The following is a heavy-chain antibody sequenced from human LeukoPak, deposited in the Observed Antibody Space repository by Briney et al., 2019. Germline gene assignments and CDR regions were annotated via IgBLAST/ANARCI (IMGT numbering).Heavy chain of an antibody. CDR2: IRSDGYHT. D-gene: IGHD1-26*01. CDR1: GFIFDTHD. Sequence: GGSLRLSCGASGFIFDTHDMHWVRQAPGKGLEWVAFIRSDGYHTYYADSVKGRFTITRDNSKNTLYLQMNSLRLDDMGVYYCAKDMFPSSGSYYHDAFDMWGQGTMVTVSS. J-gene: IGHJ3*02. CDR3: AKDMFPSSGSYYHDAFDM. V-gene: IGHV3-30*02.